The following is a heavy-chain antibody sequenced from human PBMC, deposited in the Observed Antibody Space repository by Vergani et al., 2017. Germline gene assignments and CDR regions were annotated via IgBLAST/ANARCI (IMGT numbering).Heavy chain of an antibody. D-gene: IGHD3-22*01. Sequence: QVQLVQSGAEVKKPGASVKVSCKASGYTFTGYYMHWVRQAPGQGLEWMGWINPNSGGTNYAQKFRGRVTMTTDTSTNTAYMELTSLRSDDTAVYFCATAGSYFESSAYTYWGQGTLVTVSS. J-gene: IGHJ4*02. V-gene: IGHV1-2*02. CDR1: GYTFTGYY. CDR2: INPNSGGT. CDR3: ATAGSYFESSAYTY.